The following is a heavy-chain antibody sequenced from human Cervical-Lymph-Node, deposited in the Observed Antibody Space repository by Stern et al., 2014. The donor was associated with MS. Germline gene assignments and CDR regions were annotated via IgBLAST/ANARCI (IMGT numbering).Heavy chain of an antibody. J-gene: IGHJ4*02. CDR1: GFSFSRYA. CDR3: ASAYSSSHYYFDY. D-gene: IGHD6-13*01. CDR2: IWYDGSNP. Sequence: VQLLESGGGVVPPGRSLRLSCAASGFSFSRYAMHWFRQAPGTGLEWVALIWYDGSNPYYADSVTGRFTISRDNFKNTLYLQMNSLRAEDTAVYYCASAYSSSHYYFDYWGQGTLVTVSS. V-gene: IGHV3-33*01.